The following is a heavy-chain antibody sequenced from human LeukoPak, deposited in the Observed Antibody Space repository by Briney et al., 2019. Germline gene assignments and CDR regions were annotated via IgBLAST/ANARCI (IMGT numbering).Heavy chain of an antibody. CDR3: ARGGYYDSSGYFM. J-gene: IGHJ4*02. CDR1: GFTVSSNY. Sequence: GGSLILSCAASGFTVSSNYMSWVRQAPGKGLEWVSVIYSGGSTYYADSVKGRFTISRDNSKDTLYLQMNSLRAEDTAVYYCARGGYYDSSGYFMWGQGTLVTVSS. V-gene: IGHV3-66*01. D-gene: IGHD3-22*01. CDR2: IYSGGST.